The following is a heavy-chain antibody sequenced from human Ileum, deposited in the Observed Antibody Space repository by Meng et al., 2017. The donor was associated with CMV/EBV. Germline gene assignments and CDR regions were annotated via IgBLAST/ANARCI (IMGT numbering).Heavy chain of an antibody. V-gene: IGHV3-66*02. CDR1: GFTVSSNY. Sequence: SGFTVSSNYMSWVRQAPGKGLEWVSAIYYSGSTYYADSVKGRFTISRDNSKNTLYLQMNSLRGEDTAVYYCASSGYPLSYGGMDVWGPGTTVTVSS. CDR2: IYYSGST. J-gene: IGHJ6*02. D-gene: IGHD3-22*01. CDR3: ASSGYPLSYGGMDV.